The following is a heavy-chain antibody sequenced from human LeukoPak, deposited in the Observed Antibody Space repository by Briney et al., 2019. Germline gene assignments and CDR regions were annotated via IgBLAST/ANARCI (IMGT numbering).Heavy chain of an antibody. V-gene: IGHV3-30*18. D-gene: IGHD3-3*01. CDR3: AKDSGRFLEWFKYYYGMDV. CDR1: GFTFSSYG. J-gene: IGHJ6*02. CDR2: ISYDGSNK. Sequence: GRFLRLSCAASGFTFSSYGMHWVRQAPGKGLEWVAVISYDGSNKYYADSVKGRFTISRDNSKNTLYLQMNSLRAEDTAVYYCAKDSGRFLEWFKYYYGMDVWGQGTTVTVSS.